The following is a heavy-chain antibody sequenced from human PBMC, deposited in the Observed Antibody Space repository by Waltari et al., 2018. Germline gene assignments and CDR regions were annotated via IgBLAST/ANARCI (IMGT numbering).Heavy chain of an antibody. V-gene: IGHV4-59*01. D-gene: IGHD3-3*02. CDR2: IYYSGST. J-gene: IGHJ6*04. CDR3: ARGQAFLDV. Sequence: QVQLQESGSGLVKPSETLSLTCTVPGGSISSYRWSWILQPPGKGLEWIGYIYYSGSTNYNPSLKSRVTISVDTSKNQFSLKLSSVTAADTAVYYCARGQAFLDVWGKGTTVTVSS. CDR1: GGSISSYR.